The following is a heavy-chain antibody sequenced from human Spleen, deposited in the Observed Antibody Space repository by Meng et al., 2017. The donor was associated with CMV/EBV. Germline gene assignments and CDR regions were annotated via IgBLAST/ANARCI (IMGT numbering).Heavy chain of an antibody. V-gene: IGHV4-39*02. CDR2: IYYSGST. CDR3: ARPGGTYYWYFDY. Sequence: SGASISSSPYYWAWIRQPPGKGLEWIGSIYYSGSTYYNASLNSRVTMSVDTSKNHFSLKLTSVTAADTAVYYCARPGGTYYWYFDYWGQGTLVTVSS. J-gene: IGHJ4*02. CDR1: GASISSSPYY. D-gene: IGHD1-26*01.